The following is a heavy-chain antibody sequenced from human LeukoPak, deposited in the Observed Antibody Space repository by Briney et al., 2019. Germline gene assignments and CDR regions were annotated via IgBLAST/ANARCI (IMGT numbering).Heavy chain of an antibody. CDR1: GFTFSNAW. CDR2: IKSKTDGGTT. V-gene: IGHV3-15*01. Sequence: GGSLRLSCAASGFTFSNAWMSWVRQAPGKGLEWVGRIKSKTDGGTTDYAAPVKNRFTISRDDSKNTLYVQMNSLRAEDTAVYYCASKGELLRYYWGQGTLVTVSS. CDR3: ASKGELLRYY. J-gene: IGHJ4*02. D-gene: IGHD1-26*01.